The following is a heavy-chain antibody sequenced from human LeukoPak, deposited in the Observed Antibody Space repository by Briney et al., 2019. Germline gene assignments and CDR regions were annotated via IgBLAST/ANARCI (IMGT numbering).Heavy chain of an antibody. V-gene: IGHV4-39*01. D-gene: IGHD6-13*01. CDR3: ARHEGYSSSPSPFFDY. J-gene: IGHJ4*02. CDR2: IYYSGST. Sequence: SETLSLTCTVSGGSISSSSYYWGWIRQPPGTGLEWLGSIYYSGSTYYNPSLKSRVTISVDTSKNQFSLKLSSVTAADTAVYYCARHEGYSSSPSPFFDYWGQGTLVTVSS. CDR1: GGSISSSSYY.